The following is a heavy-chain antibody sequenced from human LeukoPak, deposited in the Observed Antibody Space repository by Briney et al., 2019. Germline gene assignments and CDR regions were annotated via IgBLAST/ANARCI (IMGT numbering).Heavy chain of an antibody. CDR3: ARDLAMYSPDLDY. CDR2: INPKTGVT. D-gene: IGHD1-26*01. V-gene: IGHV1-2*02. Sequence: ASVKVSCKASGYTFTDYYLHWVRQAPGHGLGWIGWINPKTGVTKYAQNFQGRVTTTRDTSINTAYMEVSRLRSDDTAVFYCARDLAMYSPDLDYWGQGTLVAVSS. J-gene: IGHJ4*02. CDR1: GYTFTDYY.